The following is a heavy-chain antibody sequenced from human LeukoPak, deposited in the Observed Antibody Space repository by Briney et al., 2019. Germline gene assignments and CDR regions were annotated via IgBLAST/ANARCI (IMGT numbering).Heavy chain of an antibody. J-gene: IGHJ4*02. CDR1: GFTFDDYG. V-gene: IGHV3-20*04. D-gene: IGHD2-2*01. CDR2: INWTGGST. Sequence: PGGSLRLSCAASGFTFDDYGMSWVRQAPGKGLEWVSGINWTGGSTGYADSVKGRFTISRDNAKNSLYLQMNSLRAEDTALYYCVVPAAISPGYWGQGTLVTVSS. CDR3: VVPAAISPGY.